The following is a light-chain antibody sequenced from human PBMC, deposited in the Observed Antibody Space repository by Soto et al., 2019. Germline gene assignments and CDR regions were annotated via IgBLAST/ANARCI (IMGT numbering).Light chain of an antibody. CDR1: QGISSS. V-gene: IGKV1-12*01. J-gene: IGKJ4*01. Sequence: DIQMTQSPSSVSASVGDRVSITCRASQGISSSLAWYQQKPGSAPKFLIYAASSFQSGVPSRFSRSGSGTDFTLTISSLQPEDFAASYCQQANSFPLTFGGGTKVEIK. CDR2: AAS. CDR3: QQANSFPLT.